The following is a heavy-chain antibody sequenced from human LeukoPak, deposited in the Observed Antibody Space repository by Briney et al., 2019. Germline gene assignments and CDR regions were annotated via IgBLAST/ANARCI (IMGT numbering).Heavy chain of an antibody. D-gene: IGHD4-17*01. CDR3: AKHPTPYGDLYYFDY. CDR2: IHSGDLT. V-gene: IGHV3-53*01. J-gene: IGHJ4*02. Sequence: AGGSLRLSCAASGFIVSGNYMSWVRQAPGKGLEWISIIHSGDLTYYADSVKGRFTISRDNSKNTLYLQMNSLRAEDTAVYYCAKHPTPYGDLYYFDYWGQGTLVTVSS. CDR1: GFIVSGNY.